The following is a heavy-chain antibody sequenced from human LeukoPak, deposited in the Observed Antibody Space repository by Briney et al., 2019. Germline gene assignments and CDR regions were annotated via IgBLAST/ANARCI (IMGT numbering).Heavy chain of an antibody. CDR3: ARGYVVRGVICN. D-gene: IGHD3-10*01. J-gene: IGHJ4*02. CDR2: INPNSGGT. V-gene: IGHV1-2*06. CDR1: GYTFTGYY. Sequence: ASVKVSCKASGYTFTGYYMHWVRQAPGQGLEWMGRINPNSGGTNYAQKFQGRDTMTRDTSISTAYMELSRLRSDDTAVYYCARGYVVRGVICNWGQGTLVTVSS.